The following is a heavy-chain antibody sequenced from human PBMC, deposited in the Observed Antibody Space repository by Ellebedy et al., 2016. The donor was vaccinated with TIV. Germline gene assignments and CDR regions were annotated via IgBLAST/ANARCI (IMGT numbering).Heavy chain of an antibody. D-gene: IGHD6-19*01. CDR2: IGSGSSSI. CDR3: ARGRRIAVAGTGSWFDP. CDR1: GFTFSNYS. Sequence: PGGSLRLSCAASGFTFSNYSMNWVRQAPGKGLEWVSYIGSGSSSIYYADSVKGRFSISRDNAKNSLYLQMNSLRDEDTAVYYCARGRRIAVAGTGSWFDPWGQGTLVTVSS. V-gene: IGHV3-48*02. J-gene: IGHJ5*02.